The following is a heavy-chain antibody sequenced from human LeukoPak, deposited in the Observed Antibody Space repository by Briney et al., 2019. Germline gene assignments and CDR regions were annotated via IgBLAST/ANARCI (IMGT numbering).Heavy chain of an antibody. CDR2: ITTSDGNT. V-gene: IGHV3-23*01. J-gene: IGHJ4*02. D-gene: IGHD7-27*01. CDR1: GFTFSSYT. Sequence: GGSLRLSCAASGFTFSSYTMSWVRQAPGKGLGWVSTITTSDGNTYYADSVKGRFTVSRDNSKNTLFLQMNSLRAEDTAVYYCAKDGGLWVSAHWGDSWGRGTLVTVSS. CDR3: AKDGGLWVSAHWGDS.